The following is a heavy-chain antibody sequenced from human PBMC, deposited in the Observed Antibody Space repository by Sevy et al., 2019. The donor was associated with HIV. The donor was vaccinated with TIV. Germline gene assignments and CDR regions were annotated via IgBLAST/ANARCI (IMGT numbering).Heavy chain of an antibody. CDR2: ISWNSGSI. Sequence: GGSLRLSCAASGFTCDDYAMHWVRQAPGKGLEWVSGISWNSGSIGYADSVKGRFTISRDNAKNSLYLQMNSLRAEDTALYYCAKDTVEITAAGTGGAFDIWGQGTMVTVSS. D-gene: IGHD6-13*01. CDR1: GFTCDDYA. V-gene: IGHV3-9*01. CDR3: AKDTVEITAAGTGGAFDI. J-gene: IGHJ3*02.